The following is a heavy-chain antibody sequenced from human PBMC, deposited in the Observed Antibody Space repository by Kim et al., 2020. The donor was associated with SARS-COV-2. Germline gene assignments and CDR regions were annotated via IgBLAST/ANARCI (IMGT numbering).Heavy chain of an antibody. CDR1: GFTFSSYA. CDR2: ISGSGGST. J-gene: IGHJ6*02. CDR3: AKNYMVRGVITGYYYYYGMDV. Sequence: GGSLRLSCAASGFTFSSYAMSWVRQAPGKGLEWVSAISGSGGSTYYADSVKGRFTISRDNSKNTLYLQMNSLRAEDTAVYYCAKNYMVRGVITGYYYYYGMDVWRQGTTVTVSS. V-gene: IGHV3-23*01. D-gene: IGHD3-10*01.